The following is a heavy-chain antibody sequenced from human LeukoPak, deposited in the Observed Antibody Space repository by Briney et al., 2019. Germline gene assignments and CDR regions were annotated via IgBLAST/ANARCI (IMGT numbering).Heavy chain of an antibody. D-gene: IGHD4-23*01. J-gene: IGHJ3*02. Sequence: PSETLSLTCTVSGGSISSYYWSWIRQPPGKGLEWIGYIYYSGSTNYNPSLKSRVTISVDTSKNQFSLKLSSVTAADTAVYYCARDPWSYGGTHIRNAFDIRGQGTMVTVSS. CDR2: IYYSGST. CDR3: ARDPWSYGGTHIRNAFDI. V-gene: IGHV4-59*01. CDR1: GGSISSYY.